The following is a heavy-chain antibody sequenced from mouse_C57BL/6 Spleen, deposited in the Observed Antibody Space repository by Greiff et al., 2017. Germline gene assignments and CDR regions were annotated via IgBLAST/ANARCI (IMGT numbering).Heavy chain of an antibody. CDR2: IYPSDSET. J-gene: IGHJ2*01. CDR1: GYTFTSYW. CDR3: ARRRDYFDY. V-gene: IGHV1-61*01. Sequence: QVQLQQPGAELVRPGSSVKLSCKASGYTFTSYWMAWVKQRPGQGLEWIGNIYPSDSETHYNQKFKDKATLTVDKSSSTAYMQLSSLTSEDSAVYYCARRRDYFDYWGQGTTLTVSS.